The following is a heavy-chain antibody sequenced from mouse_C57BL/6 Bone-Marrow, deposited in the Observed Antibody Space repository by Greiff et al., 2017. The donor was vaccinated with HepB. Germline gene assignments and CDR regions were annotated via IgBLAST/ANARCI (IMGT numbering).Heavy chain of an antibody. CDR2: ISSGGSYT. CDR1: GFTFSSYG. V-gene: IGHV5-6*01. CDR3: ARHVLGPFDY. J-gene: IGHJ2*01. D-gene: IGHD4-1*01. Sequence: EVQLQQSGGDLVKPGGSLKLSCAASGFTFSSYGMSWVRQTPDKRLEWVATISSGGSYTYYPDSVKGRFTISRDNAKNTLYLQMSSLKSEDTAVYYCARHVLGPFDYWGQGTTLTVSS.